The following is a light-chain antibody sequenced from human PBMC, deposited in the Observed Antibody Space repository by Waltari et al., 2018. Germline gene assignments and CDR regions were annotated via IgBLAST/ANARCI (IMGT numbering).Light chain of an antibody. J-gene: IGKJ3*01. CDR3: KQCYGLLLT. CDR1: QSVLYDSNNKNY. CDR2: WAS. V-gene: IGKV4-1*01. Sequence: DIVMTQSPDSLAVSLGERATINCKSSQSVLYDSNNKNYLGWYQKKPGQPPKLLISWASTRESVVPDRFSGSGAGTDFTLTISSLQAEDVAVYYCKQCYGLLLTFGPGTRVDIK.